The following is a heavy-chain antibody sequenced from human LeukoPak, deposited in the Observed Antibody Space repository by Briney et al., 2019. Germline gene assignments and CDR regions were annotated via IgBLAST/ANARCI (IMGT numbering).Heavy chain of an antibody. CDR1: GFTFSSYW. CDR2: IKQDGSEK. J-gene: IGHJ6*02. CDR3: ARDCYYGSGSTPTDYYYYYGMDV. V-gene: IGHV3-7*01. D-gene: IGHD3-10*01. Sequence: PGGSLRLSCAASGFTFSSYWMSWVRQAPGKGLEWVANIKQDGSEKYYVDSVKGRFTISRDNAKNSLYLQMNSLRAEDTAVYYCARDCYYGSGSTPTDYYYYYGMDVWGQGTTVTVSS.